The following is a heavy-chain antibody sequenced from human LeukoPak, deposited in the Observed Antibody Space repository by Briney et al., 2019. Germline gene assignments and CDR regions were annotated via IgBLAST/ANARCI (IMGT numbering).Heavy chain of an antibody. J-gene: IGHJ4*02. D-gene: IGHD3-22*01. Sequence: ASVKVSCKASGYTFTGYYMHWVRQAPGQGLEWMGWINPNSGGTNYAQKFQGRVTMTRDTSISTAYMELSRLRSDDTAVYYCARGPSVDTYYYDSSGYYPARLFDYWGQGTLVTVSS. CDR3: ARGPSVDTYYYDSSGYYPARLFDY. V-gene: IGHV1-2*02. CDR2: INPNSGGT. CDR1: GYTFTGYY.